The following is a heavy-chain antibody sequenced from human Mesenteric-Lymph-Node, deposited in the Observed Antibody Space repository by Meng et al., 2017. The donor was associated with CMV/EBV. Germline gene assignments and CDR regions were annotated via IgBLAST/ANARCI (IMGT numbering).Heavy chain of an antibody. CDR3: ARDIALDY. CDR2: INPNSGVT. CDR1: GYTFTDYY. D-gene: IGHD6-13*01. Sequence: KVSCKASGYTFTDYYVHWVRQAPGQGLEWMGRINPNSGVTNYAQKFQGRVTMTRDTSISTVYMELSRLRSDDTALYYCARDIALDYWGQGTLVTVSS. V-gene: IGHV1-2*06. J-gene: IGHJ4*02.